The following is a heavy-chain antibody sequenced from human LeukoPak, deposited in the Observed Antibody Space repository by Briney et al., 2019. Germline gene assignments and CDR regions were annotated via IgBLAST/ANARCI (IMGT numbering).Heavy chain of an antibody. CDR3: ATSRGSWPDYFDY. Sequence: PGRSLRLSCAASRFTFSSYAMHWVRQAPGKGLEWVAVISYDGSMQYSADSVKGRFTISRDNSKNTLYLQMNNLRAEDTAVYYCATSRGSWPDYFDYWGQGTLVTVSS. J-gene: IGHJ4*02. V-gene: IGHV3-30*04. D-gene: IGHD6-13*01. CDR1: RFTFSSYA. CDR2: ISYDGSMQ.